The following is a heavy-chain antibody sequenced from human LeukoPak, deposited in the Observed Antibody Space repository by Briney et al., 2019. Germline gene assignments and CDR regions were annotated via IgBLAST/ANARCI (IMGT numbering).Heavy chain of an antibody. CDR3: ARHTDYYYMDV. CDR2: IYPGDSDT. J-gene: IGHJ6*03. D-gene: IGHD2-8*02. Sequence: GESLKISCKGSGYSFTNYWIGWVRQMPGKGLEWMGIIYPGDSDTRYSPSFQGQVTISADKSINTAYLQWRSLKASDTAMYYCARHTDYYYMDVWGKATTVTVSS. V-gene: IGHV5-51*01. CDR1: GYSFTNYW.